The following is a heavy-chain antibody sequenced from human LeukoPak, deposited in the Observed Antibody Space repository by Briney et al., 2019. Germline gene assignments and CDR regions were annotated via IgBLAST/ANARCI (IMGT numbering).Heavy chain of an antibody. D-gene: IGHD2-15*01. V-gene: IGHV4-34*01. CDR3: ARGRVVVVAATNPRYFDY. Sequence: PSETLSLTCAVSGGSFSGYYWSWIRQPPGKGLEWIGEINHSGSTNYNPSLKSRVTISVDTSKNQFSLKLSSVTAADTAVYYCARGRVVVVAATNPRYFDYWGQGTLVTVSS. J-gene: IGHJ4*02. CDR2: INHSGST. CDR1: GGSFSGYY.